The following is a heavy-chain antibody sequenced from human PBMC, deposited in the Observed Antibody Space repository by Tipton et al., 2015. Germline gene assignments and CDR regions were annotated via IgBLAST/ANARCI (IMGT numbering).Heavy chain of an antibody. CDR3: ARGFGSAYDF. J-gene: IGHJ4*02. CDR1: GSSVSSGNYY. D-gene: IGHD3-10*01. CDR2: VSHSDTS. Sequence: TLSLTCSVSGSSVSSGNYYWSWIRQPPGKGLEWIGYVSHSDTSHYNPSLKSRVTISVDTSKNQFSLTLNSLTAADTAVYYCARGFGSAYDFWGQGTLVTVSS. V-gene: IGHV4-61*01.